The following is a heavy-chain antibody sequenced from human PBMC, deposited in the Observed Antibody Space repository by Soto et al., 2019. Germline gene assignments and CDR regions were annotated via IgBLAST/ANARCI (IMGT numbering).Heavy chain of an antibody. CDR1: GYTFTSYA. CDR3: AREGSGYNF. CDR2: INAGNGNT. V-gene: IGHV1-3*01. J-gene: IGHJ4*02. D-gene: IGHD5-12*01. Sequence: ASVKVSCKASGYTFTSYAMHWVRQAPGQRLEWMGWINAGNGNTKYSQKFQGRVTITADESTSTGYMELISLRSDDTAVYYCAREGSGYNFWGQGTQVTVSS.